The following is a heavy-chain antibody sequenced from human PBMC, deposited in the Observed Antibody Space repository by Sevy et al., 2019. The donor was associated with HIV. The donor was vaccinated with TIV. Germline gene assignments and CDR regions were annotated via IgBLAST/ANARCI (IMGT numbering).Heavy chain of an antibody. CDR3: ARDLYGGYGGNDY. Sequence: ASVKVSCKASGYTFTSYGVSWVRQAPGLGLEWMGWVSANNGNTNYAQDLQGRVTMTTDTSTSTVYMELRSLRSDDMAVYYCARDLYGGYGGNDYWGQGTLVTVSS. CDR1: GYTFTSYG. CDR2: VSANNGNT. D-gene: IGHD5-12*01. V-gene: IGHV1-18*03. J-gene: IGHJ4*02.